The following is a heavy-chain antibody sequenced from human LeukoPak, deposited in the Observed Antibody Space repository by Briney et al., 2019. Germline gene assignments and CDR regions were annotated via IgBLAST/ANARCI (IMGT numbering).Heavy chain of an antibody. Sequence: SETLFLTCSVSGYSISSGYYWGWIRQPPGKGLEWIGSIYHSGSTYYNPSLKSRVTISVDTSKNQFSLKLSSVTAADTAVYYCARTGDSHGYDYYYYYMDVWGKGTTVTVSS. CDR1: GYSISSGYY. V-gene: IGHV4-38-2*01. CDR2: IYHSGST. CDR3: ARTGDSHGYDYYYYYMDV. J-gene: IGHJ6*03. D-gene: IGHD5-18*01.